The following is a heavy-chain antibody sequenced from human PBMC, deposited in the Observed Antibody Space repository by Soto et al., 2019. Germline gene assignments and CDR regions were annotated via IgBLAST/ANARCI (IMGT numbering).Heavy chain of an antibody. V-gene: IGHV3-33*01. CDR3: ARDDVTSGHYSIWNF. CDR1: GFSFSIYG. J-gene: IGHJ4*02. CDR2: MWYDGRRA. Sequence: QVQLVESGGGVVQPGRSLRLSCAVSGFSFSIYGIHWIRQAPGKGLDWVAVMWYDGRRAYYADSVKGRFTMSRDNSKNTLYLQMDSLRAEDTAMYFCARDDVTSGHYSIWNFWGQGTLVTVSS. D-gene: IGHD3-22*01.